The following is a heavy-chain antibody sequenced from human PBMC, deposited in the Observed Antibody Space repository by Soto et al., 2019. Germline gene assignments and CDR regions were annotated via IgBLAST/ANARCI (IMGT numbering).Heavy chain of an antibody. D-gene: IGHD2-21*01. CDR1: GGSLSSYY. CDR2: IYYSGST. Sequence: SETLSLSCTVSGGSLSSYYWSWIRQPPGKGLEWIGYIYYSGSTNYNPSLKSRVTISVDTSKNQFSLKLSSVTAADTAVYYCTSGGDAYTNCHWAQRTLVTVSS. CDR3: TSGGDAYTNCH. V-gene: IGHV4-59*08. J-gene: IGHJ1*01.